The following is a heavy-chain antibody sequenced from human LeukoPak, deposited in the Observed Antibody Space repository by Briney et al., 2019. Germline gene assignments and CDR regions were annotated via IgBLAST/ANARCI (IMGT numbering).Heavy chain of an antibody. CDR2: IYPGDSDT. CDR3: ARLNPAAGLDY. V-gene: IGHV5-51*01. Sequence: GESLQISCKGFGYSFTSYWIGWVRQLPGKGLEWMGIIYPGDSDTRYSPSFQGQVTISADKSISTAYLQWSSLKASDTAMYYCARLNPAAGLDYWGQGTLVTVSS. CDR1: GYSFTSYW. D-gene: IGHD2-2*01. J-gene: IGHJ4*02.